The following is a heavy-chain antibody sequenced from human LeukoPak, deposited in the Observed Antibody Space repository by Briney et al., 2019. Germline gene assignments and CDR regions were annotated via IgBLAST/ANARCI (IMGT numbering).Heavy chain of an antibody. CDR1: GGSISSSSHF. V-gene: IGHV4-39*07. D-gene: IGHD5-12*01. Sequence: SETLSLTCTVSGGSISSSSHFGGWIRQPPGKGLEWIGYINYSGSTYYNPSLKSRVTISLNTSKNQFFLKLSSVTAADTAVYYCARAIVATIYYYYYYMDVWGKGTTVTISS. CDR2: INYSGST. CDR3: ARAIVATIYYYYYYMDV. J-gene: IGHJ6*03.